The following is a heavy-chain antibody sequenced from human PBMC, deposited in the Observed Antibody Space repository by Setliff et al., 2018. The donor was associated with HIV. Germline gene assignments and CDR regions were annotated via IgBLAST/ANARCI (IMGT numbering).Heavy chain of an antibody. Sequence: SETLSLTCTVSGGSISSGTYYWSWIRQHPGKGLEWIGYIYYSGSTYYNPSLKSRVTISVDTSRNQFSLKLSSVTAADTAVYYCARDRSVYYNLPGYFDHWGQGTPVTVSS. V-gene: IGHV4-31*03. CDR1: GGSISSGTYY. CDR2: IYYSGST. CDR3: ARDRSVYYNLPGYFDH. J-gene: IGHJ4*02. D-gene: IGHD3-3*01.